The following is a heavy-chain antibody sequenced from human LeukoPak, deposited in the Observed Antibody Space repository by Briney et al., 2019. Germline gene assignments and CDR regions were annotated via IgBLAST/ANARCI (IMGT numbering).Heavy chain of an antibody. CDR2: IWYDGSNK. Sequence: GGSLRLSCAASGFTFSSYGMHWVRQAPGKGLEWVAVIWYDGSNKYYADSVKGRFTISRDNSKNTLYLQKNSLRAEDTAVYYCAREGVRMGYYYYGMDVWGQGTTVTVSS. CDR1: GFTFSSYG. V-gene: IGHV3-33*01. D-gene: IGHD2-8*01. CDR3: AREGVRMGYYYYGMDV. J-gene: IGHJ6*02.